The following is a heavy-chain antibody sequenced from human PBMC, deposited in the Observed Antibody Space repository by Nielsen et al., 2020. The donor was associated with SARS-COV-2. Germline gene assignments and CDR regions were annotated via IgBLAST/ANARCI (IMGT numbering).Heavy chain of an antibody. CDR2: IYWDDDE. V-gene: IGHV2-5*02. J-gene: IGHJ4*02. Sequence: SGPTLVKPTQTLTLTCTFSGFSLSTSGMGVGWIRQPPGKALEWLALIYWDDDERYSPSLKSRLTITKDTSKNQVVLTMVNMDPVDTATYYCAHRHGSGSYYQSFDYWGQGTLVTVSS. CDR3: AHRHGSGSYYQSFDY. D-gene: IGHD3-10*01. CDR1: GFSLSTSGMG.